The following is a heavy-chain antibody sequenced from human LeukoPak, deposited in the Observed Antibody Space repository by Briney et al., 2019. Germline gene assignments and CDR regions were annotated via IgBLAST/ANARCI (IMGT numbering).Heavy chain of an antibody. CDR3: ARAVGTNDAFDI. Sequence: GGSLRLSCAASGFTFSDYYMSWIRQAPGKGLEWVSYISSSSGYTNYADSVKGRFTISRDNAKNSLYLQMNSLRAEDTAVYYCARAVGTNDAFDIWGQGTMVTVSS. J-gene: IGHJ3*02. CDR1: GFTFSDYY. D-gene: IGHD4-23*01. CDR2: ISSSSGYT. V-gene: IGHV3-11*06.